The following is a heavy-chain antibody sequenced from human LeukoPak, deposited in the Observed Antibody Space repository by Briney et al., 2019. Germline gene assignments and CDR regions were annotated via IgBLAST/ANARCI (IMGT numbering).Heavy chain of an antibody. CDR1: GFTFSDYY. V-gene: IGHV3-23*01. D-gene: IGHD1-20*01. Sequence: EPGGSLRLSCAASGFTFSDYYMSWIRQAPGKGLEWVSTISESGGATYSADSVKGRFTISRDNSKNTLFLQMNSLRAEDTAVYYCVTNWNLIYWGQGTLVTVSS. CDR3: VTNWNLIY. CDR2: ISESGGAT. J-gene: IGHJ4*02.